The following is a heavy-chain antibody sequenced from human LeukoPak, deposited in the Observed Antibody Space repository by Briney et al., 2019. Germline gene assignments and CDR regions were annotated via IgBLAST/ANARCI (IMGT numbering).Heavy chain of an antibody. CDR2: IYYSGST. Sequence: PSETLSLTCTVSGGSISSYYWSWIRQPPGKGLEWIGYIYYSGSTNYNPSLKSRVTISVDTSKNQFSLKLSSVTAADTAVYYCARRSVAVAGFFDYWGQGTLVTVSS. J-gene: IGHJ4*02. D-gene: IGHD6-19*01. CDR3: ARRSVAVAGFFDY. V-gene: IGHV4-59*08. CDR1: GGSISSYY.